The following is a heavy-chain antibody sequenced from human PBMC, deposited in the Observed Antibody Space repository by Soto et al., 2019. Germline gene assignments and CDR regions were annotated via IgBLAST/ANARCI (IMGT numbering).Heavy chain of an antibody. V-gene: IGHV4-59*01. J-gene: IGHJ6*02. CDR2: IYYSRST. CDR3: ARADDFWGGAYPYLYYYCMDV. D-gene: IGHD3-3*01. CDR1: GGSISSYY. Sequence: QVQLQESGPGLVKPSETLSLTCTVSGGSISSYYWPWIRQPPGKGLSWIGYIYYSRSTNYNPSLKSRVTISVDTSKNQCSRKLSSVSAADTAVYYCARADDFWGGAYPYLYYYCMDVWGQGTTVTVSS.